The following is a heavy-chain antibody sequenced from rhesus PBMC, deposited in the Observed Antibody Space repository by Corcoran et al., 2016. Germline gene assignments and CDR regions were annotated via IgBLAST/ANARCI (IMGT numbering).Heavy chain of an antibody. CDR3: ARAGGAGRIQWVQLNWYFDL. V-gene: IGHV4-165*01. D-gene: IGHD5-30*01. CDR2: IGGSRWST. Sequence: QVQLQESGPGLVKPSETLSLTCAVSGGSISGSWWGWSRQPPGKGLEGLGYIGGSRWSTDYKPALKSRVTIATDTSKNQFSLKLSSVTAADTAVYYCARAGGAGRIQWVQLNWYFDLWGPGTPITISS. CDR1: GGSISGSW. J-gene: IGHJ2*01.